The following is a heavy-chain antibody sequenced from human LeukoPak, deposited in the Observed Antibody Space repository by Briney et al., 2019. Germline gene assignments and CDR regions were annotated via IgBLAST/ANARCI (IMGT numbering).Heavy chain of an antibody. J-gene: IGHJ4*02. CDR3: ATSYGSGSYPIDY. Sequence: GGSLRLSCAASGFTFSSYAMSWLRQAPGKGLEWVSAISGSGGSTYYADSVKGRFTISRDNSKNTLYLQMNSLRAEDTAVYYCATSYGSGSYPIDYWGQGTLVTVSS. V-gene: IGHV3-23*01. CDR1: GFTFSSYA. D-gene: IGHD3-10*01. CDR2: ISGSGGST.